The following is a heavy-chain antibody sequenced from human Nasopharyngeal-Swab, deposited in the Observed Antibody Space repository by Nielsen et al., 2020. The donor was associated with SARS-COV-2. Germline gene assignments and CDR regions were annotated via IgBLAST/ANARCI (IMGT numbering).Heavy chain of an antibody. CDR3: ARGSGDTIFGVVIIGAFDI. V-gene: IGHV4-31*03. CDR1: GGSISSGGYY. J-gene: IGHJ3*02. CDR2: IYYSGST. Sequence: SETLSLTCTVSGGSISSGGYYWSWIRQHPGKGLEWIRYIYYSGSTYYNPSLKSRVTISVDTSKNQFSLKLSSVTAADTAVYYCARGSGDTIFGVVIIGAFDIWGQGTMVTVSS. D-gene: IGHD3-3*01.